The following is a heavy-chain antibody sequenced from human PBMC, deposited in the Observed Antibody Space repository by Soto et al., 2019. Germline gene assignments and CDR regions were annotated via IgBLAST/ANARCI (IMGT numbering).Heavy chain of an antibody. Sequence: PGGSLRLSCTTSGFPFGDYAMSWFRQAPGKGLEWVGFIRSKAYGGTIEYAASVKGRFTISRDDSTSIAYLQMSTLKTEDTGVYYCATGGYNNYGHPYYYYGLDFWGQGTTVTVSS. D-gene: IGHD4-4*01. CDR2: IRSKAYGGTI. CDR3: ATGGYNNYGHPYYYYGLDF. CDR1: GFPFGDYA. J-gene: IGHJ6*02. V-gene: IGHV3-49*03.